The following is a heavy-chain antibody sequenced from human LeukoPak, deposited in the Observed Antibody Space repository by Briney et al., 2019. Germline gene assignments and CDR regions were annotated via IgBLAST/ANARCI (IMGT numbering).Heavy chain of an antibody. J-gene: IGHJ4*02. CDR2: INHSGST. D-gene: IGHD3-22*01. V-gene: IGHV4-34*01. CDR3: ARGRGYYDSSGYYHYYFDY. CDR1: GGSFSGYY. Sequence: SETLSLTCAVYGGSFSGYYWSWIRQPPGKGLEWIGEINHSGSTNYNPSLKSRVTISVDTSKNQFSLKLSSVIAADTAVYYCARGRGYYDSSGYYHYYFDYWGQGTLVTVSS.